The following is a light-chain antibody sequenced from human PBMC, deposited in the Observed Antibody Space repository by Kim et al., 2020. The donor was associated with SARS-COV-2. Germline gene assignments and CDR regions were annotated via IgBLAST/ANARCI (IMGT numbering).Light chain of an antibody. J-gene: IGKJ4*01. CDR1: QSISSW. CDR2: KAS. CDR3: QQYNGYSVT. V-gene: IGKV1-5*03. Sequence: DIQMTQSPSTLSASVGDRVTITCRASQSISSWLAWYQQKPGKAPNLLIYKASTLESGVPSRFSGRGSGTEFTLTISSLQPDDFATYYCQQYNGYSVTFGGGTKLEI.